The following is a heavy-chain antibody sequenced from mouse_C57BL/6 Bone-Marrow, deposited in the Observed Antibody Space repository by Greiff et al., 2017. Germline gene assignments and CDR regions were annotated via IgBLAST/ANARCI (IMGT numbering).Heavy chain of an antibody. D-gene: IGHD2-13*01. Sequence: EVKVEESGGGLVQPGGSMKLSCAASGFTFSDAWMDWVRQSPEKGLEWVAEIRNKANNHATYYAESVKGRFTISRDDSKSSVYLQMNSLRAEDTGIYYCTRLDYVFYAMDYWGQGTSVTVSS. CDR3: TRLDYVFYAMDY. CDR1: GFTFSDAW. CDR2: IRNKANNHAT. J-gene: IGHJ4*01. V-gene: IGHV6-6*01.